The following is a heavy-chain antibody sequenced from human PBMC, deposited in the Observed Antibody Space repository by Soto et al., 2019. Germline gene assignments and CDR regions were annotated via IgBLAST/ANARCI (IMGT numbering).Heavy chain of an antibody. Sequence: QVQLVQSGAEVKKPGSSVNVSCKTSGGTFGNTAVTWVRQAPGQGLEWMGGIVPMFGTANYAQKFQGRVTITADESTNTAYMELRSLRCDDTAVYYCARDGDPGYTFWSGPLGGGRFDPWGQGTLVTVSS. CDR2: IVPMFGTA. D-gene: IGHD3-3*01. CDR1: GGTFGNTA. CDR3: ARDGDPGYTFWSGPLGGGRFDP. J-gene: IGHJ5*02. V-gene: IGHV1-69*12.